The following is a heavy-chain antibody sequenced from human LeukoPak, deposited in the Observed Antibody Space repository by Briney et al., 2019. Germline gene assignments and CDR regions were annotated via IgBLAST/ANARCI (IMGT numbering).Heavy chain of an antibody. CDR2: ARRDGSKK. Sequence: PGGSLRLSCAASGFTLSSDGMHWVRQAPGKALEGVAFARRDGSKKYYADSVKGRFTTYRDNSKNTLDLQMTSLRPEDTAVSYGGKRGDGYRFDYWGQGTLVTVSS. CDR1: GFTLSSDG. CDR3: GKRGDGYRFDY. J-gene: IGHJ4*02. V-gene: IGHV3-30*02. D-gene: IGHD5-24*01.